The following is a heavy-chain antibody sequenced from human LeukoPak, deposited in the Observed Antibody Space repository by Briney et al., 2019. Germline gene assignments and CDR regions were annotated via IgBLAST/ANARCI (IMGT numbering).Heavy chain of an antibody. Sequence: GGSLRLSCAASGFTFSSYEMHWVRQAPGKGLEWVAVISYDGSNKYYADFVKGRFTFSRDNSKNTVHLQMNSLRAEDTAVYYCARGRSRERAYGMDVWGPGTTVTVSS. CDR1: GFTFSSYE. CDR2: ISYDGSNK. CDR3: ARGRSRERAYGMDV. J-gene: IGHJ6*02. V-gene: IGHV3-30-3*01. D-gene: IGHD6-6*01.